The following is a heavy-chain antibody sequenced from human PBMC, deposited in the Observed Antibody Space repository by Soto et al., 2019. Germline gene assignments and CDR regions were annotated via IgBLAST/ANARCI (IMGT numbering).Heavy chain of an antibody. J-gene: IGHJ6*02. CDR3: ARAAYGFRGYYYGMDV. V-gene: IGHV3-7*04. CDR1: GFTFSFYW. CDR2: INQDGSEK. Sequence: VGSLRLSCAASGFTFSFYWMSWVRQAPGKGLEWVANINQDGSEKYYVDSVKGRFTISRDNAKNSLYLQMNSLRVEDTAVYFCARAAYGFRGYYYGMDVWGQGTTVTVSS. D-gene: IGHD4-17*01.